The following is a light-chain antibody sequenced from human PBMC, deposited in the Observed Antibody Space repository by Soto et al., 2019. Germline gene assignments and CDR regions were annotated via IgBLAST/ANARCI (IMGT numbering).Light chain of an antibody. J-gene: IGKJ4*01. CDR2: DVS. CDR3: QQFNNYPLT. V-gene: IGKV1D-13*01. CDR1: QCISSA. Sequence: AIQLTQSPSSLSASVGDRVTITCRAGQCISSALAWSQQKRGNPAKLLIYDVSSLESGVPSRFSGSGSGRDFTLTISSLQPEDFATYYCQQFNNYPLTFGGGTKVDI.